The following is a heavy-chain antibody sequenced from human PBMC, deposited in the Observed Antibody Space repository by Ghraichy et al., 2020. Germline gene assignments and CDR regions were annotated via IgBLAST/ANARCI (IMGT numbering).Heavy chain of an antibody. CDR1: GGSISGAY. J-gene: IGHJ4*02. V-gene: IGHV4-34*01. Sequence: SETLSLTCAVSGGSISGAYWSWIRQAPGQGLEWIGEINDSGTTNYNPSLMSRVTISLATSSDQISLKMTSVTAADSALYFCARERESLPDSEYDQRAFDLWGQGNMVTVAS. D-gene: IGHD2-2*01. CDR3: ARERESLPDSEYDQRAFDL. CDR2: INDSGTT.